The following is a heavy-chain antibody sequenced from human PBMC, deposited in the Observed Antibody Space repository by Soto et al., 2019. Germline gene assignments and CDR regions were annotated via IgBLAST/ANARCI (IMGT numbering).Heavy chain of an antibody. V-gene: IGHV4-59*08. CDR2: IYYSGST. CDR1: GGSISSYY. CDR3: ARRASYYYYYMDV. J-gene: IGHJ6*03. Sequence: SETLSLTCTVSGGSISSYYWSWIRQPPGKGLEWIGYIYYSGSTNYNPSLKSRVTISVDTSKNQFSLKLSSVTAADTAVYYCARRASYYYYYMDVWGKGTTVTVSS.